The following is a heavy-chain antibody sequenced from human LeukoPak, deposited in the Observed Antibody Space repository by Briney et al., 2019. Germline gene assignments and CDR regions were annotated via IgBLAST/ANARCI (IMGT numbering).Heavy chain of an antibody. CDR1: GFTFSSYA. D-gene: IGHD2-15*01. J-gene: IGHJ5*02. CDR2: ISYDGSNK. Sequence: GGSLRLSCAASGFTFSSYAMHWVRQAPGKGLEWVAVISYDGSNKYYADSVKGRFTISRDNSKNTLYLQMNSLRAEDTAVYYCARDPTRYCSGGSCYGWCDPWGQGTLVTVSS. V-gene: IGHV3-30-3*01. CDR3: ARDPTRYCSGGSCYGWCDP.